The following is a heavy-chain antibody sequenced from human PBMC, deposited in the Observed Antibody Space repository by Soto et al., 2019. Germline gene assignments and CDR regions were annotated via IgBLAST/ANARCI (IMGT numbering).Heavy chain of an antibody. CDR1: GFTFSDYY. D-gene: IGHD5-12*01. CDR3: AREGGRDGYNYYFDY. Sequence: QVQLVESGGGLVKPGGSLRLSCAASGFTFSDYYMSWIRQAPGKGLEWVSYISSSSSYTNYADSVKGRFTISRDNAKNALYLQMNSLRAEDTAVYYCAREGGRDGYNYYFDYWGQGTLVTVSS. V-gene: IGHV3-11*06. J-gene: IGHJ4*02. CDR2: ISSSSSYT.